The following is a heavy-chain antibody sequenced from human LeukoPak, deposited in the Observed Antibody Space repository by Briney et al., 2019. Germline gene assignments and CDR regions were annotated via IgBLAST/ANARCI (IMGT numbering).Heavy chain of an antibody. CDR1: GFTFSSYG. CDR2: IWYDGSNK. CDR3: ARGGVAIQDLNYFDY. V-gene: IGHV3-33*01. Sequence: PGGSLRLSCAASGFTFSSYGMHWVRQAPGKGLEWIAVIWYDGSNKYYADSVKGRFTISRDNSKNTLYLQMNSLRAEDTAVYYCARGGVAIQDLNYFDYWGQGTLVTVSS. J-gene: IGHJ4*02. D-gene: IGHD2-21*01.